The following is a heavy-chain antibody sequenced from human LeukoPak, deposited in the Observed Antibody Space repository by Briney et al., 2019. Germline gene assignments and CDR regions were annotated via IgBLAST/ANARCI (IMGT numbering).Heavy chain of an antibody. CDR3: SRESGAFSPFGY. Sequence: SETLSLTCGVSGGSISSTNWWSWVRQPPGQGLEWIGEISLSGVTNYNPSLKSRVTISLDRSKNPLYLPLTSVTAADTAVYYCSRESGAFSPFGYWGQGTLVTVSS. CDR2: ISLSGVT. J-gene: IGHJ4*02. D-gene: IGHD1-26*01. V-gene: IGHV4-4*02. CDR1: GGSISSTNW.